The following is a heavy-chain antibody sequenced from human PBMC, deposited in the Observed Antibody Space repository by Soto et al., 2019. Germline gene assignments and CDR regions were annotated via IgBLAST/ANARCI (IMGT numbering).Heavy chain of an antibody. D-gene: IGHD1-7*01. J-gene: IGHJ6*02. V-gene: IGHV3-30*18. CDR2: ISYDGSNK. Sequence: PVGSLRLSCAASGFTFSSYGMHWVRQAPGKGLEWVAVISYDGSNKYYADSVKGRFTISRDNSKNTLYLQMNSLRAEDTAVYYCAKEEAELRPYYYYGMDVWGQGTTVTVSS. CDR1: GFTFSSYG. CDR3: AKEEAELRPYYYYGMDV.